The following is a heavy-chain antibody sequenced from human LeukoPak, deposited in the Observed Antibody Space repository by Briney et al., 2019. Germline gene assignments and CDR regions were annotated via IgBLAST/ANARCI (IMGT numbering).Heavy chain of an antibody. CDR1: GGTFSSYA. D-gene: IGHD5-12*01. CDR2: IIPIFGTA. J-gene: IGHJ4*02. Sequence: SVKVSCKASGGTFSSYAISWVRQAPGQGLEWMGGIIPIFGTANYAQKFQGRVTMTRDTSIRTAYMELSRLRSDDTAVYYCARDSGLGYSGYDLAWWGQGTLVTVSS. CDR3: ARDSGLGYSGYDLAW. V-gene: IGHV1-69*05.